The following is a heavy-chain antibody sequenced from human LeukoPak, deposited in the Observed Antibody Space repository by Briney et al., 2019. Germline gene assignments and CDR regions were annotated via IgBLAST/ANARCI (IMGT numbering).Heavy chain of an antibody. CDR3: AKPTRIYDSSGYYDHDAFDI. J-gene: IGHJ3*02. CDR2: ISGSGGST. CDR1: GFTFSSYA. D-gene: IGHD3-22*01. Sequence: GGSLRLSCAASGFTFSSYAMSWVRQAPGKGLEWVSAISGSGGSTYYAGSVKGRFTISRDNSKNTLYLQMNSLRAEDTAVYYCAKPTRIYDSSGYYDHDAFDIWGQGTMVTVSS. V-gene: IGHV3-23*01.